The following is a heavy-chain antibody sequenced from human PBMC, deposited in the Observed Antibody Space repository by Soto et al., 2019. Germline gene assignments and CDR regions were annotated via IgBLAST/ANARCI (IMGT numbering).Heavy chain of an antibody. CDR1: GYTFTSYD. D-gene: IGHD4-17*01. CDR2: MNPNSGNT. V-gene: IGHV1-8*01. J-gene: IGHJ5*02. Sequence: ASVKVSCKASGYTFTSYDINWVRQATGQGLEWMGWMNPNSGNTGYAQKFQGRVTMTRNTSISTAYMELSSLRSDDTAVYYCARDRDDYGDYINTNWFDPWGQGTLVTVSS. CDR3: ARDRDDYGDYINTNWFDP.